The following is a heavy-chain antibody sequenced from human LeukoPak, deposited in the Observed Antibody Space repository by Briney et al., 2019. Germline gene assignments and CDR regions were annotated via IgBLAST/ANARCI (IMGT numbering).Heavy chain of an antibody. CDR2: NYYSGST. V-gene: IGHV4-31*03. CDR3: ARDQSGYYGSGSYGMDV. Sequence: PSETLSLTCTVSGGSISSGGYYWSWIRQHPGKGLEWIGYNYYSGSTYYNPSLKSRVTISVDTSKNQFSLKLSSVTAADTAVYYCARDQSGYYGSGSYGMDVWGKGTTVTVSS. CDR1: GGSISSGGYY. D-gene: IGHD3-10*01. J-gene: IGHJ6*04.